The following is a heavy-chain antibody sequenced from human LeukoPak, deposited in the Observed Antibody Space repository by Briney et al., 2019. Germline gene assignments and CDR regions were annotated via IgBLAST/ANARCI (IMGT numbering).Heavy chain of an antibody. V-gene: IGHV4-59*08. J-gene: IGHJ4*02. Sequence: SETLSHTCTVSGGSISSYYWSWIRQPPGKGLEWIGYIYYSGSTNYNPSLKSRVTISVDTSKNQFSLKLSSVTAADTAVYYCARHFLTGYYDYWGQGTLVTVSS. CDR3: ARHFLTGYYDY. CDR2: IYYSGST. D-gene: IGHD3-9*01. CDR1: GGSISSYY.